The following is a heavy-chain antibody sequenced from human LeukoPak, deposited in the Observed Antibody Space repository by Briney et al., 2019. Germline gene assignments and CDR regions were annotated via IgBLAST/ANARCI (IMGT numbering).Heavy chain of an antibody. Sequence: PSETLSLTCTVSGGSISSYYWSWIRQPPGKGLEWIGYIYYSGSTNYNPSLKSRVTISVDTSKNQFSLKLSSVTAADTAVYYCARLEITYYYGSGSSNRAEYFQHWGQGTLVTVSS. D-gene: IGHD3-10*01. J-gene: IGHJ1*01. V-gene: IGHV4-59*01. CDR1: GGSISSYY. CDR2: IYYSGST. CDR3: ARLEITYYYGSGSSNRAEYFQH.